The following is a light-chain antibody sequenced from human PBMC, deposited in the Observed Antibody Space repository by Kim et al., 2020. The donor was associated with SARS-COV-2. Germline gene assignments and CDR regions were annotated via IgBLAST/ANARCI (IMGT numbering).Light chain of an antibody. V-gene: IGKV1-5*01. CDR2: DAS. Sequence: DILMTQSPSTLPASVGDRVTITCRASQSISTWLAWYQQKPGKAPKLLIYDASILESGVPSRFSGSGSGTEFTITISSLQPDDFATYYCQQYKTYSNTFGQGTKLEI. J-gene: IGKJ2*01. CDR1: QSISTW. CDR3: QQYKTYSNT.